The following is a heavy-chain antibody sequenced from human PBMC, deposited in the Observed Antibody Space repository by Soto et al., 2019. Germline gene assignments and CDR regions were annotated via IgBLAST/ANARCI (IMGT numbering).Heavy chain of an antibody. CDR3: ARGSLYDLLPGSEFDY. Sequence: SETLSLTCTVSGGSISSGDYYWSWIRQPPGKGLEWIGYIYYSGSTYYNPSLKSRVTISVDTSKNQFSLKLSSVTAADTAVYYCARGSLYDLLPGSEFDYWGPGTLVTVSS. CDR2: IYYSGST. D-gene: IGHD3-9*01. CDR1: GGSISSGDYY. V-gene: IGHV4-30-4*01. J-gene: IGHJ4*02.